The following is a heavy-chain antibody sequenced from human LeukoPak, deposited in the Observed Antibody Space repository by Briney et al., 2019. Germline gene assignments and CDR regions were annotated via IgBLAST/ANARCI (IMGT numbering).Heavy chain of an antibody. CDR2: IYYSGST. V-gene: IGHV4-61*01. CDR3: AGDHIVGLTEVDLK. D-gene: IGHD1-26*01. Sequence: PSETLSLTCSVSGASVSSDNCYWSWIRQPPGKGLEWIGYIYYSGSTNYNPSLKSRVTISVDTSKNQFSLKLSSVTTADTAVYYCAGDHIVGLTEVDLKRGQGTLVTVSS. J-gene: IGHJ4*02. CDR1: GASVSSDNCY.